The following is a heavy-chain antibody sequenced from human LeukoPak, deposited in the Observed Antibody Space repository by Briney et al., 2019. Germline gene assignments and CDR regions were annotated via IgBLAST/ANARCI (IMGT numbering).Heavy chain of an antibody. V-gene: IGHV3-30*02. Sequence: GGSLRLSCAASGFTFSSYGMHWVRQAPGKGLEWVAFIRYDGSNKYYADSVKGRFTISRDNSKNTLYLQMNSLRAEDTAVYYCAKDGHYYSSSWYHWFDPWGQGTLVTVSS. D-gene: IGHD6-13*01. CDR2: IRYDGSNK. CDR1: GFTFSSYG. CDR3: AKDGHYYSSSWYHWFDP. J-gene: IGHJ5*02.